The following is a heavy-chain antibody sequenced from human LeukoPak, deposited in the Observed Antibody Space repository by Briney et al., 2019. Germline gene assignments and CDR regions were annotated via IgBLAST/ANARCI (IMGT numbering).Heavy chain of an antibody. CDR3: ATGGPYCYDSSGYYLLGMDV. D-gene: IGHD3-22*01. CDR2: FDPEDGET. V-gene: IGHV1-24*01. CDR1: GYTLTELS. Sequence: ASVKVSCKVSGYTLTELSMHSVPQAPGERLELMGGFDPEDGETIYAQKFQGRVTMTEDTSTDTAYMELSSLRSEDTAVYYCATGGPYCYDSSGYYLLGMDVWGQGTTVTVSS. J-gene: IGHJ6*02.